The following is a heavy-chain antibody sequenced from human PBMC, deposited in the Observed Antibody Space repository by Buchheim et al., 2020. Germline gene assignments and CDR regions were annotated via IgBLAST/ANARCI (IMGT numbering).Heavy chain of an antibody. D-gene: IGHD5-18*01. CDR2: IKQDGSEK. J-gene: IGHJ6*02. V-gene: IGHV3-7*04. CDR1: GFTFSSYW. CDR3: ARDRSIQLWTQGYYGMDV. Sequence: EVQLVESGGGLVQPGGSLRLSCAASGFTFSSYWMSWVRQAPGKGLEWVADIKQDGSEKYYVDSVKGRFTISRDNAKNSLYLQMNSLRAEDTAVYYCARDRSIQLWTQGYYGMDVWGQGTT.